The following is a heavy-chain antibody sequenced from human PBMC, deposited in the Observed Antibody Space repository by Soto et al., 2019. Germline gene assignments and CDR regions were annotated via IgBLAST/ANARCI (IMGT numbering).Heavy chain of an antibody. Sequence: EVQLVESGGGLVKPGGSLRLSCAASGFTFSSYSMNWVRQAPGKGLEWVSPISSSSSYIYYADSVKGRFTISRDHAKNSLYLQMNSLRAEDTAVYYCARVGSIRGDYESLGYWGQGTLVTVSS. CDR3: ARVGSIRGDYESLGY. CDR2: ISSSSSYI. V-gene: IGHV3-21*01. CDR1: GFTFSSYS. D-gene: IGHD4-17*01. J-gene: IGHJ4*02.